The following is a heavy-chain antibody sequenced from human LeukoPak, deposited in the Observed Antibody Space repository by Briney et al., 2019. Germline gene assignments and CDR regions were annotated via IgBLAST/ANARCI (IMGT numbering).Heavy chain of an antibody. J-gene: IGHJ5*02. D-gene: IGHD6-6*01. Sequence: ATVKVSCDTSDPDYTLRSFAITWVRQAPAQGLEWKGWINPYNGYQKYAQKFQDRVTMSTDTSTSTAYMELRGLRSDDMAVYYCARGRPSYNPNWFDPWGQGTLVTVSS. V-gene: IGHV1-18*03. CDR3: ARGRPSYNPNWFDP. CDR1: DPDYTLRSFA. CDR2: INPYNGYQ.